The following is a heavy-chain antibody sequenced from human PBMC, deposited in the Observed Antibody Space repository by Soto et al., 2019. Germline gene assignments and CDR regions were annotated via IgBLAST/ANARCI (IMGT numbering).Heavy chain of an antibody. CDR1: GYSFSDYF. Sequence: QVQLVQSGAEVKKSGASVKVSCKASGYSFSDYFIQWVRQAPGQGLEWVAWINPKTAATNYAKKFQGRVSLTWDTSFSTAYMELTRLRPDDTAVYYCARIKWGLDYYNGMDVWGPGTTVIVSS. J-gene: IGHJ6*02. CDR2: INPKTAAT. D-gene: IGHD1-26*01. V-gene: IGHV1-2*02. CDR3: ARIKWGLDYYNGMDV.